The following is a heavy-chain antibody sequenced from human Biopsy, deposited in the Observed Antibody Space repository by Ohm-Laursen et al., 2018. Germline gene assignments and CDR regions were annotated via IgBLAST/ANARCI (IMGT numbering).Heavy chain of an antibody. V-gene: IGHV1-69*06. CDR1: EGTFSNYG. D-gene: IGHD2-21*02. J-gene: IGHJ1*01. CDR3: ATKVTGYFHH. Sequence: SSVKVSCKVPEGTFSNYGVNWVRQAPGQGLEWLGGNIPILGTGNYAHQFQDRVTVVADTSTSTATMELRSLRSDDTAVYYCATKVTGYFHHWGQGTLVIVSS. CDR2: NIPILGTG.